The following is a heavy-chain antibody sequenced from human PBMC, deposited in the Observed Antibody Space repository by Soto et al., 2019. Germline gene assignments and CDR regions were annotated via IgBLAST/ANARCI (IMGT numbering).Heavy chain of an antibody. CDR1: GFTFSSYA. Sequence: EVQLLESGGGLVQPGGSLRLSCAASGFTFSSYAMSWVRQAPGQGLEWVSAISGSGGSTYYADSVKGRFTISRDNSKNTLYLQMNSLRAEDTAVYYCAFPWSGYYTEYFDYWCQGTLVTVSS. J-gene: IGHJ4*02. D-gene: IGHD3-3*01. CDR2: ISGSGGST. V-gene: IGHV3-23*01. CDR3: AFPWSGYYTEYFDY.